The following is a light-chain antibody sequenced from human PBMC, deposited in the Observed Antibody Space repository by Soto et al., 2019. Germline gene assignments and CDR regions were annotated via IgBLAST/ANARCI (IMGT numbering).Light chain of an antibody. CDR2: AAS. CDR1: QSIRNF. J-gene: IGKJ1*01. V-gene: IGKV1-39*01. CDR3: QQSYSTPQT. Sequence: DIQMTQSPSSLSASVGDRVTITCRASQSIRNFLNWYQQKPGDAPKLLIYAASTLQPGVPSRFSGSGSGTDFTLTISSLQPEDFATYYCQQSYSTPQTFGQGTKVEIK.